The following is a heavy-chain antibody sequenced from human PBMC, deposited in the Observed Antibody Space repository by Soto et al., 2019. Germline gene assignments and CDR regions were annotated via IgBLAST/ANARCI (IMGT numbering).Heavy chain of an antibody. V-gene: IGHV3-21*01. CDR2: ISSSSSYI. Sequence: PGGSLRLSCAASGFTFISYSMNWVRQAPGKGLEWVSSISSSSSYIYYADSVKGRFTISRDNAKNSLYLQMNSLRAEDTAVYYCAREDYDFWSGYPPSYYYGMDVWGQGTTVTVSS. CDR1: GFTFISYS. CDR3: AREDYDFWSGYPPSYYYGMDV. D-gene: IGHD3-3*01. J-gene: IGHJ6*02.